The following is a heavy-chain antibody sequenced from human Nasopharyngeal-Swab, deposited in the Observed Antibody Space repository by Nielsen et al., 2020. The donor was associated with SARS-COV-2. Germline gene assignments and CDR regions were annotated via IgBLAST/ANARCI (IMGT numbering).Heavy chain of an antibody. J-gene: IGHJ5*01. D-gene: IGHD6-13*01. CDR3: ATLSAGGNWFDS. CDR1: GFSFNSYD. V-gene: IGHV3-48*03. CDR2: VSTSGGTI. Sequence: GGSLRLSCAASGFSFNSYDMNWVRQAPGRGLEWISYVSTSGGTIKNADSVKGRFTISRDNTQNSLYLQMKSLRAEDTAVYYCATLSAGGNWFDSWGQETLVTVSS.